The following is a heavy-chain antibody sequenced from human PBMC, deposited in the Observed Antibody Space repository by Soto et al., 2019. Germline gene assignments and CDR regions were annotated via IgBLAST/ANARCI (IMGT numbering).Heavy chain of an antibody. CDR1: GFTFGDYG. Sequence: PGGSLRLSCTTSGFTFGDYGMSWFRQAPGKGLEWVGFIRSKAYGGTTEYAASVKGRFTISRDDSKSIAYLQMNSLKTEDTAVYYCTRAGEYYDILTGYRYYGMDVWGQGTTVTVSS. V-gene: IGHV3-49*03. J-gene: IGHJ6*02. D-gene: IGHD3-9*01. CDR3: TRAGEYYDILTGYRYYGMDV. CDR2: IRSKAYGGTT.